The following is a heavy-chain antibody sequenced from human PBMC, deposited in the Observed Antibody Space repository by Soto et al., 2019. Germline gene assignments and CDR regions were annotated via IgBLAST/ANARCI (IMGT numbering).Heavy chain of an antibody. CDR2: ISYDGSNK. D-gene: IGHD3-3*01. V-gene: IGHV3-30*18. J-gene: IGHJ4*02. CDR3: AKVSLFGVVTYYFDY. CDR1: GFTFSSYG. Sequence: GGSLRLSCAASGFTFSSYGMHWVRQAPGKGLEWVAVISYDGSNKYYADSVKGRFTISRDNSKNTLYLQMNSLRAEDTAVYYCAKVSLFGVVTYYFDYWGQGTLVTVSS.